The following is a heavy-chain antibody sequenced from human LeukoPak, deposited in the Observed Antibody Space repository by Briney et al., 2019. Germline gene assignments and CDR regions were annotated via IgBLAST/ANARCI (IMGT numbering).Heavy chain of an antibody. D-gene: IGHD3-3*01. CDR3: VRDRGDFWSGYYTD. V-gene: IGHV3-21*01. J-gene: IGHJ4*02. CDR2: ISGSSSYI. CDR1: GFTFRTYS. Sequence: GGSLRLSCAASGFTFRTYSMNWVRQAPGKGLEWVSSISGSSSYIYYADSVKGRFTISRDNAKNSLYLQMNSLRADDTAVYDCVRDRGDFWSGYYTDWGQGTLVSVSS.